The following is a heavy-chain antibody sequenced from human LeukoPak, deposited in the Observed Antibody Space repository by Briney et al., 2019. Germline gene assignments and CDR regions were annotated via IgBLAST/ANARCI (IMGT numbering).Heavy chain of an antibody. CDR2: ISYDGSNK. CDR3: ARGGDSGSYFALDY. Sequence: PGGSLRLSCAASGFTFSSYAMHWVRQAPGKGLEWVAVISYDGSNKYYADSVKGRFTISRDNSKNTLYLQMNSLRAEDTAVYYCARGGDSGSYFALDYWGQGTLVTVSS. CDR1: GFTFSSYA. V-gene: IGHV3-30*04. J-gene: IGHJ4*02. D-gene: IGHD1-26*01.